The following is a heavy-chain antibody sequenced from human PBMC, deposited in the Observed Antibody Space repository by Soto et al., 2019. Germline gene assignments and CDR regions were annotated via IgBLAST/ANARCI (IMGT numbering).Heavy chain of an antibody. D-gene: IGHD1-7*01. CDR1: GCSVSSGSYY. J-gene: IGHJ4*02. CDR2: VYYTGST. CDR3: ARERREWNYVFDY. Sequence: QLQLQESGPGLVKPSETLSLTCTVSGCSVSSGSYYWSWIRQPPGKGLEWIGYVYYTGSTNYNPSLERRVTISIDTSKNQFSLRLSSATAADTALYYWARERREWNYVFDYWGQGTLVPVSS. V-gene: IGHV4-61*01.